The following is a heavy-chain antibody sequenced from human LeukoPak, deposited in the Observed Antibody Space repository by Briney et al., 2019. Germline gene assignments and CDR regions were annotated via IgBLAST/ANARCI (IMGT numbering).Heavy chain of an antibody. J-gene: IGHJ4*02. CDR2: ISYDGSNK. D-gene: IGHD2-2*01. CDR1: GFTFSSYA. Sequence: GRSLRLSCAASGFTFSSYAMHWVRQAPGKGLEWVAVISYDGSNKYYADSVEGRFTISRDNSKNTLYLQMNSLRAEDTAVYYCARDPYIVVVPAATGAYFDYWGQGTLVTVSS. CDR3: ARDPYIVVVPAATGAYFDY. V-gene: IGHV3-30*04.